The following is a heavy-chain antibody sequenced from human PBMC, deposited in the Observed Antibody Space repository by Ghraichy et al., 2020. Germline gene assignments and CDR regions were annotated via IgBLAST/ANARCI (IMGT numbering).Heavy chain of an antibody. V-gene: IGHV3-7*03. Sequence: GGSLRLSCAASGFTFSTYWMAWVRQAPGKGPEWVATMAQDGSEIYYVDSVKGRFTISRDNAKNSLFMEMNNLRVEDTAVYYCARENWGKWDYWGQGILVLVSS. CDR1: GFTFSTYW. D-gene: IGHD7-27*01. CDR2: MAQDGSEI. CDR3: ARENWGKWDY. J-gene: IGHJ4*02.